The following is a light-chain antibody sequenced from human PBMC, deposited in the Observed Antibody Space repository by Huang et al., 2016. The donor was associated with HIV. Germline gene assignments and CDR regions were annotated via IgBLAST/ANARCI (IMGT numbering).Light chain of an antibody. CDR3: QQYNNWHYT. J-gene: IGKJ2*01. CDR2: GAS. CDR1: QSVSNN. Sequence: EIVMTQSPATLSVSPGERATLSCRASQSVSNNLAWYQQKPGQAPRLLIYGASTRATGIPARFSGSGSGTEFTLTISSLQSEDFAVYYCQQYNNWHYTFGQGTKLEIK. V-gene: IGKV3-15*01.